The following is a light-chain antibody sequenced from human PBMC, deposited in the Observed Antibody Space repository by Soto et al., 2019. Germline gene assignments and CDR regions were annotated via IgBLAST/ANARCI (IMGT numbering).Light chain of an antibody. CDR3: QQYHNIWT. Sequence: DIQMTQSPSSLSASVGARVTITCRASQSVSIYLNWYQQKPGRAPKLLIFAASTLHSGVPSRFSGSGSGTEFTLTISSLQSEDFAIYYCQQYHNIWTFGQGTKVDIK. CDR2: AAS. CDR1: QSVSIY. J-gene: IGKJ1*01. V-gene: IGKV1-39*01.